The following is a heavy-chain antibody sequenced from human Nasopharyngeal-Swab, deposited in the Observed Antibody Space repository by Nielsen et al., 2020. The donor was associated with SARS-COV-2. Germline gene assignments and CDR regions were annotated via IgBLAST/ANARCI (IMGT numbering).Heavy chain of an antibody. CDR1: GFTFSSYG. CDR3: ARVYSVAGGDDY. Sequence: GESLKISCAASGFTFSSYGMHWVRQAPGQGLEWVAVIWYDGSNKYYADSAKGRFTISRDNSKNTLYLQMNSLRAEDTAVYYCARVYSVAGGDDYWGQGTLVTVSS. D-gene: IGHD6-19*01. CDR2: IWYDGSNK. J-gene: IGHJ4*02. V-gene: IGHV3-33*01.